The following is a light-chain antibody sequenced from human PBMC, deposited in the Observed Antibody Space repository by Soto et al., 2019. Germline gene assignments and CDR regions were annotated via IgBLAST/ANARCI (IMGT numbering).Light chain of an antibody. V-gene: IGKV1-5*03. Sequence: DIQMTQSPSTLSASVGDRVTITCRARETISSWLAWYQQKPGKAPKLLIYKASNLETGVPPRFSGSGSGTEFTLTITSLQPDDVATYNCQQYNSYSRSFGQGTKVDIK. CDR1: ETISSW. CDR2: KAS. CDR3: QQYNSYSRS. J-gene: IGKJ1*01.